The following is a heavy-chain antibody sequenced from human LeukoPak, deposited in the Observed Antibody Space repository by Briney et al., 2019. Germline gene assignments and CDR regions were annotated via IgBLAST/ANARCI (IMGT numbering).Heavy chain of an antibody. CDR2: IKQDGSEK. CDR3: AKAVNNWNYVFDY. D-gene: IGHD1-7*01. V-gene: IGHV3-7*03. J-gene: IGHJ4*02. CDR1: GFIFSSYW. Sequence: GGSLRLSCAASGFIFSSYWMSWVRQAPGKGLEWVANIKQDGSEKYYVDSVKGRFTISRDNAKNSLYLQMNSLRAEDTAVYYCAKAVNNWNYVFDYWGQGTLVTVSS.